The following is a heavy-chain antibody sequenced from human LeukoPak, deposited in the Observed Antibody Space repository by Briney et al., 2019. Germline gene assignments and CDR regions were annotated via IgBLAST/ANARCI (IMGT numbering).Heavy chain of an antibody. Sequence: GSLRLSCAASGFTFSSYAMSWVRQAPGKGLEWIGRIYTSGSTNYNPSLKSRVTMSVDASKNQFSLKLSSVTAADTAVYYCARVGPLTADAFDIWGQGTMVTVSS. D-gene: IGHD4/OR15-4a*01. V-gene: IGHV4-4*07. J-gene: IGHJ3*02. CDR1: GFTFSSYA. CDR2: IYTSGST. CDR3: ARVGPLTADAFDI.